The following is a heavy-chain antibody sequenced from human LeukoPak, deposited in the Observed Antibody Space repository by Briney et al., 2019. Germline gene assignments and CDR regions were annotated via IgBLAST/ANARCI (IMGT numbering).Heavy chain of an antibody. CDR3: ARSLWVVPAGGFDY. CDR1: GGSISSGDYY. Sequence: SQTLSLTCTVSGGSISSGDYYWSWIRQPPGKGLEWIGYIYYSGSTYYNPSLKSRVTISVDTSKNQFSLKLSSVTAADTAVYYCARSLWVVPAGGFDYWGQGTLVTVSS. J-gene: IGHJ4*02. V-gene: IGHV4-30-4*01. D-gene: IGHD2-2*01. CDR2: IYYSGST.